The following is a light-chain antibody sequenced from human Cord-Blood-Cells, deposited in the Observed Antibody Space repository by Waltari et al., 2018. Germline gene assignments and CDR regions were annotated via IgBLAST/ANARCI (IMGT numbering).Light chain of an antibody. Sequence: QSALTQPASVSGSPGQSITIPCTGTSTDVGGVNSVSWYQQHPGKAPKLMIYDVSNRPSGVSNRFSGSKSGNTASLTISGLQAEDEADYYCSSYTSSSTLPYVFGTGTKVTVL. CDR2: DVS. V-gene: IGLV2-14*01. J-gene: IGLJ1*01. CDR1: STDVGGVNS. CDR3: SSYTSSSTLPYV.